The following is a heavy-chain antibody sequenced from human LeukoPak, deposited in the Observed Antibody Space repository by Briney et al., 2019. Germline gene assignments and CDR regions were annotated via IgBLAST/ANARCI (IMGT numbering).Heavy chain of an antibody. J-gene: IGHJ4*02. CDR1: GGSISSYY. D-gene: IGHD4-11*01. CDR3: ASLINDYSNYHYFDY. CDR2: IYYSGST. Sequence: SETLSLTCTVSGGSISSYYWSWIRQPPGKGLEWIGHIYYSGSTNYNPSLKSRVTISVDTSKNQFSLKLSSATAADTAVYYCASLINDYSNYHYFDYWGQGTLVTVSS. V-gene: IGHV4-59*08.